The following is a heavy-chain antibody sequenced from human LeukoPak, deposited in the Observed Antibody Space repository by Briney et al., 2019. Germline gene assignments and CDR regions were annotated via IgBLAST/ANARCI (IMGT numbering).Heavy chain of an antibody. Sequence: SETLSLTCAVYGGSFSGYYWSWIRQHPGKGLEWIGYIYYSGSTYYNPSLKSRVTISVDTSKNQFSLKLSSVTAADTAVYYCARDQQAERAMAKGFDPWGQGTLVTVSS. CDR3: ARDQQAERAMAKGFDP. CDR2: IYYSGST. D-gene: IGHD5-18*01. J-gene: IGHJ5*02. V-gene: IGHV4-31*11. CDR1: GGSFSGYY.